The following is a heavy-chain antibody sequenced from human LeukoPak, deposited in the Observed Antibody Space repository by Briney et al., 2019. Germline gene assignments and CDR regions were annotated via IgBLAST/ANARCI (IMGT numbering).Heavy chain of an antibody. J-gene: IGHJ4*02. CDR3: ARDEGSWTSDHFDY. D-gene: IGHD3/OR15-3a*01. Sequence: GRSLRLSCAASGLTFSSYWMSWVRQAPGKGLEWVANIKQDGSEKYYVDSVKGRFTISRDNAKNSLYLQMNSLRAEDTAVYYCARDEGSWTSDHFDYGGQGTLVTVSS. CDR1: GLTFSSYW. CDR2: IKQDGSEK. V-gene: IGHV3-7*01.